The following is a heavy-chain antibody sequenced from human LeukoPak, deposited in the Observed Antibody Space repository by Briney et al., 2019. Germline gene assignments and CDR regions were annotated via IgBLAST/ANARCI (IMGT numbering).Heavy chain of an antibody. V-gene: IGHV1-46*01. CDR2: INPSGDTI. CDR1: GYTFTRHY. CDR3: ARVFGGPLDDAFDI. D-gene: IGHD3-10*01. Sequence: ASVKVSCKAAGYTFTRHYIHWVRQAPGQGLEWMGIINPSGDTIRYAQKFQGRTTMTRDMSTGTIYMDLSSLRSEDTAVYYCARVFGGPLDDAFDIWGQGTMVIVSS. J-gene: IGHJ3*02.